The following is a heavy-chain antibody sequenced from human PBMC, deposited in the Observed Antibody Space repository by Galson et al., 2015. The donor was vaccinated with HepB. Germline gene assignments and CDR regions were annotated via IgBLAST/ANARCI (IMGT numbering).Heavy chain of an antibody. V-gene: IGHV3-48*04. CDR2: ISRSGSTI. CDR3: ARAPNPRFWSGYADY. J-gene: IGHJ4*02. Sequence: LRLSCAASGFTFSTYSMSWVRQAPGKGLEWVSYISRSGSTIDYADSVKGRFTISRDNAKNSLYLQMNSLRAEDTAVYYCARAPNPRFWSGYADYWGQGTLVTVSS. CDR1: GFTFSTYS. D-gene: IGHD3-3*01.